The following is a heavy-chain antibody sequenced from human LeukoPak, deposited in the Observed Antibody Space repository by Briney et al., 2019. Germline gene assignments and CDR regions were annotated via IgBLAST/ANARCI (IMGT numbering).Heavy chain of an antibody. D-gene: IGHD1-26*01. CDR2: IYYSGST. CDR3: ARVGSYNFDY. J-gene: IGHJ4*02. Sequence: TSETLSLTCTVSGGSISTYYWSWIRQPPGKRLEWIGYIYYSGSTNYNPSLKSRVTISVDTSKNQFSLKLSSVTAADTAFYYCARVGSYNFDYWGQGTLVTVSS. V-gene: IGHV4-59*01. CDR1: GGSISTYY.